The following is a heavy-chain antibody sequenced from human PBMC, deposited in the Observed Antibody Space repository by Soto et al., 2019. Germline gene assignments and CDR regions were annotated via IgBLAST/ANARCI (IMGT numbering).Heavy chain of an antibody. Sequence: ASVKVSCKASGGTFSSYAISWVRQAPGQGLEWMGGIIPIFGTANYAQKFQGRVTITADESTSTAYMELSSLRSEDTAVYYCARGYYYDSSGYYYIDPWGQGTLVTVSS. D-gene: IGHD3-22*01. J-gene: IGHJ5*02. CDR2: IIPIFGTA. V-gene: IGHV1-69*13. CDR1: GGTFSSYA. CDR3: ARGYYYDSSGYYYIDP.